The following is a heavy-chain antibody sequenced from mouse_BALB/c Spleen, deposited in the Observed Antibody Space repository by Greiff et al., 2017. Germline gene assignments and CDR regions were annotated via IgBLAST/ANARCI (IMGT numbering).Heavy chain of an antibody. D-gene: IGHD1-1*01. CDR1: GYSFTDYN. V-gene: IGHV1S135*01. Sequence: VQLKQSGPELVKPGASVKVSCKASGYSFTDYNMYWVKQSHGKSLEWIGYIDPYNGGTSYNQKFKGKATLTVDKSSSTAFMHLNSLTSEDSAVYYCASKSPYYYGPLYYAMDYWGQGTSVTVSS. CDR2: IDPYNGGT. CDR3: ASKSPYYYGPLYYAMDY. J-gene: IGHJ4*01.